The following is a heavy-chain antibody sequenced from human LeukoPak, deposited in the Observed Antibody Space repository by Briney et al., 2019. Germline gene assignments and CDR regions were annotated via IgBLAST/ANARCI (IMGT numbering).Heavy chain of an antibody. J-gene: IGHJ4*02. D-gene: IGHD1-1*01. V-gene: IGHV1-2*02. CDR2: INPNSGGT. CDR1: RYTFTGYY. Sequence: ASVKVSCKASRYTFTGYYMHWVRQAPGQGLEWMGWINPNSGGTNYAQKFQGRVTMTRDTSISTAYMELSRLRSDDTAVYYCARSGKGSKNEFDYWGQGTLVTVSS. CDR3: ARSGKGSKNEFDY.